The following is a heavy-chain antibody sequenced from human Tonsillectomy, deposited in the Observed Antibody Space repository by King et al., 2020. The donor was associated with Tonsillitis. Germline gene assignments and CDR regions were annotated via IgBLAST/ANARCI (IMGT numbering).Heavy chain of an antibody. CDR3: ATVGGVVRRVIHPDFDY. CDR2: ISAYNGNT. V-gene: IGHV1-18*01. Sequence: VQLVESGAEVKKPGASVKVSCKASGYTFASYGISWVRQAPGQGLEWMGWISAYNGNTNFAQKLQGRVTITTDTSTTTAYMELRSRRSDDTAGYYFATVGGVVRRVIHPDFDYWGHGTLVTVSS. J-gene: IGHJ4*01. D-gene: IGHD3-10*01. CDR1: GYTFASYG.